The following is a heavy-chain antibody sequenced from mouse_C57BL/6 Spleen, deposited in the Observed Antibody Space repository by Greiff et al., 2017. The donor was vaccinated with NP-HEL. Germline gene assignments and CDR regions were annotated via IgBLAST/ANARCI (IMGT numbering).Heavy chain of an antibody. V-gene: IGHV1-64*01. Sequence: VQLQQPGAELVKPGASVKLSCKASGYTFTSYWMHWVKQRPGQGLEWIGMIHPNSGSTNYNEKFKSKATLTVDKSSSTAYMQLSSLTSEDSAVYYCARSDYDYDSHWYFDVWGTGTTVTVSS. J-gene: IGHJ1*03. CDR2: IHPNSGST. D-gene: IGHD2-4*01. CDR3: ARSDYDYDSHWYFDV. CDR1: GYTFTSYW.